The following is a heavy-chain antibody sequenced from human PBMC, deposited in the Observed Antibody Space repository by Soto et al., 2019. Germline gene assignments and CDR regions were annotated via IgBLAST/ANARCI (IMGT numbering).Heavy chain of an antibody. J-gene: IGHJ4*02. Sequence: SETLSLTCTVSGGSISNADYYWSWVRQPPGKGLEWIGSVYYRGRSYSKSSVKSRVTISVDTSKNQFSLNLNSVTASDTAVYFCVSQRTSVLTQAYFDYWGPGALVTVSS. D-gene: IGHD2-8*01. CDR1: GGSISNADYY. CDR3: VSQRTSVLTQAYFDY. V-gene: IGHV4-39*01. CDR2: VYYRGRS.